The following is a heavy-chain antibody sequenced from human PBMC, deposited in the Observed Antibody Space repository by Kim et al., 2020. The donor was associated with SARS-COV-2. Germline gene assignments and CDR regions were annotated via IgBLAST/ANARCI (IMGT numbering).Heavy chain of an antibody. CDR3: AKVRVGVVTYFDY. V-gene: IGHV3-23*01. CDR1: GFTFSSYA. D-gene: IGHD3-3*01. Sequence: GGSLILSCSSSGFTFSSYAMSWVRQAPGKGLEWVSTISGSGGSTYYADSVKGRFTISRDNSKNTLYLQMNSLRAEDTAVYYCAKVRVGVVTYFDYWGQGTLVTFSS. J-gene: IGHJ4*02. CDR2: ISGSGGST.